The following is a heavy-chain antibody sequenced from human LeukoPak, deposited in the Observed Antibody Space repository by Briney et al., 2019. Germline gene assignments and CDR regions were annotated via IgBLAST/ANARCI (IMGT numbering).Heavy chain of an antibody. CDR2: FSGGDGST. CDR3: AKGKVVPATIYDY. CDR1: GFTFSSYA. D-gene: IGHD2-2*02. J-gene: IGHJ4*02. V-gene: IGHV3-23*01. Sequence: GGSLRLSCAASGFTFSSYAMSWVRQAPGKGLEWVSGFSGGDGSTSYADSVKGRFTISRDNSKNTLYLQMNSLRAEDTAVYYCAKGKVVPATIYDYRGQGTLVTVSS.